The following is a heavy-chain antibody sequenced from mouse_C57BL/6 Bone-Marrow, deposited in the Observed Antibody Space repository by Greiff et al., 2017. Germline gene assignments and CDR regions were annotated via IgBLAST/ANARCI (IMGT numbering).Heavy chain of an antibody. V-gene: IGHV14-4*01. CDR1: GFNIKDDS. J-gene: IGHJ4*01. D-gene: IGHD1-1*01. CDR3: TTTTVVDMDY. Sequence: EVQLQQSGAELVRPGASVKLSCTASGFNIKDDSMHWVKQRPEQGLEWIGWIDPENGDTEYASKFQGKATITADTSSNTAYLQLSSLTSEDTAVYYCTTTTVVDMDYWGQGTSVTVSS. CDR2: IDPENGDT.